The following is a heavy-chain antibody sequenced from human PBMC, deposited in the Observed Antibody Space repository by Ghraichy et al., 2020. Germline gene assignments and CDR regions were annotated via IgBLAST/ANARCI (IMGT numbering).Heavy chain of an antibody. Sequence: GGSLRLSCAASGFTFSSYSMNWVRQAPGKGLEWVLSISSSSSYIYYADSVKGRFTISRDNAKNSLYLQMNSLRAEDTAVYYCARDLDTAMEHYYGMDVWGQGTTVTVSS. CDR3: ARDLDTAMEHYYGMDV. V-gene: IGHV3-21*01. D-gene: IGHD5-18*01. CDR1: GFTFSSYS. J-gene: IGHJ6*02. CDR2: ISSSSSYI.